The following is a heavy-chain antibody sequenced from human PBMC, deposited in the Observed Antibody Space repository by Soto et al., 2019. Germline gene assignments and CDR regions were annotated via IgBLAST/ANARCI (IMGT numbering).Heavy chain of an antibody. Sequence: SETLSLTCAVYGGSFSGYYWSWIRQPPGKGLEWIGEINHSGSTNYNPSLKSRVTISVDTSKNQFSLKLSSVTAADTAVYYCARGSDLVGATNYFDYWGQGTLVTVSS. CDR1: GGSFSGYY. CDR2: INHSGST. V-gene: IGHV4-34*01. J-gene: IGHJ4*02. D-gene: IGHD1-26*01. CDR3: ARGSDLVGATNYFDY.